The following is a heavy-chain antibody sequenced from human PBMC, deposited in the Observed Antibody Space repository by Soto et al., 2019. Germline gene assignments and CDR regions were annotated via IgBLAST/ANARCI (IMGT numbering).Heavy chain of an antibody. CDR2: ISAYNGNT. D-gene: IGHD1-26*01. Sequence: QVQLVQSGAEVKKPGASVKVSCKASGYTFTSYGISWVRQAPGQGLEWMGWISAYNGNTKYAQKLQGRVTMTTDTATSAAYMELRSLRSEDTAVYYCARDLGGSYYAPVDYWGQGTLVTVSS. CDR3: ARDLGGSYYAPVDY. J-gene: IGHJ4*02. V-gene: IGHV1-18*01. CDR1: GYTFTSYG.